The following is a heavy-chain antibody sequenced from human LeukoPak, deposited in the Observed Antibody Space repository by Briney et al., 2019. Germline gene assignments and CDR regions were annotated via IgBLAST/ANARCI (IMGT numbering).Heavy chain of an antibody. CDR3: AKAVTATTIDY. J-gene: IGHJ4*02. Sequence: PGGSLRLSCAASGFTFSTSGIHWVRQAPGKGLEWVALISYDGSNKYYADSVKGRFTISRDNSKNTLYLQMNSLRAEGTAVYYCAKAVTATTIDYWGQGTLVTVSS. V-gene: IGHV3-30*18. CDR2: ISYDGSNK. CDR1: GFTFSTSG. D-gene: IGHD2-21*02.